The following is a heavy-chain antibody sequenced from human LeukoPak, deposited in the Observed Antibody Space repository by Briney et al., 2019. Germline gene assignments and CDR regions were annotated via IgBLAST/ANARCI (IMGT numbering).Heavy chain of an antibody. Sequence: PGGSLRLSCAASGFTFSIFALSWVCPAPGKGLEWVSGFIGSGDSTYYADSVKGRFTISRDNSNNTLYLQMNSLRDEDTAVYYCAKGLTSSGYSAFHYWGQGTLVTVSS. J-gene: IGHJ4*02. CDR1: GFTFSIFA. CDR3: AKGLTSSGYSAFHY. D-gene: IGHD3-22*01. CDR2: FIGSGDST. V-gene: IGHV3-23*01.